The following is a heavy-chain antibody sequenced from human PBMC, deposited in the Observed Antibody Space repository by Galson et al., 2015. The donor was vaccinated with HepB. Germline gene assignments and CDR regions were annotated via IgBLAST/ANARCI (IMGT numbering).Heavy chain of an antibody. CDR3: AISGHCSGYSCASDD. Sequence: SLRLSCAASGSAFKTSYMNWIRQAPGKGPEWLSYISVGSSYTLYSESVKGRFTISRDNFRNTIYLQMTNLRIDDTAVYYCAISGHCSGYSCASDDWGRGTLVSVS. J-gene: IGHJ3*01. V-gene: IGHV3-11*06. CDR2: ISVGSSYT. CDR1: GSAFKTSY. D-gene: IGHD2-15*01.